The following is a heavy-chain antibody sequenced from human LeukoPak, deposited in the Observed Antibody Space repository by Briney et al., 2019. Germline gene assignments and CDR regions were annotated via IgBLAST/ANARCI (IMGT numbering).Heavy chain of an antibody. Sequence: PGRSLRLSCAASGFTFSSYAMHWVRQAPGKGLEWVAVISYDGSNKYYADSVKGRFTISRDNSKNTLCLQMNSLRAEDTAVYYCARARVRNQLLLLGDYWGQGTLVTVSS. CDR1: GFTFSSYA. D-gene: IGHD2-2*01. CDR3: ARARVRNQLLLLGDY. J-gene: IGHJ4*02. CDR2: ISYDGSNK. V-gene: IGHV3-30-3*01.